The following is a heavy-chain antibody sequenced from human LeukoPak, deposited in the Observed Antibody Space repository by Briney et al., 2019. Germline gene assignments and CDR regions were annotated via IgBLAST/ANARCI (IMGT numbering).Heavy chain of an antibody. CDR3: ARDYRSGSYDFYYYYYIDV. J-gene: IGHJ6*03. D-gene: IGHD1-26*01. CDR2: IYYSGST. V-gene: IGHV4-59*11. Sequence: SETLSLTCTVSGGSISSHYWSWIRQPPGKGLEWIGYIYYSGSTNYNPSLKSRVTISLDTSKNQFSLKLRSVTAADTAVYYCARDYRSGSYDFYYYYYIDVWGKGTTVTVSS. CDR1: GGSISSHY.